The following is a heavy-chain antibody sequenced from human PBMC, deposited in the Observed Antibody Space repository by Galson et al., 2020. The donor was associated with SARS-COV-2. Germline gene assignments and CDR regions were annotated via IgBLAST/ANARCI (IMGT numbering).Heavy chain of an antibody. CDR3: ARKAVPTMSYYYCMDV. CDR2: ISGSGGGT. Sequence: GGSLRLSCVASGFTFKNYAMTWVHQAPGKGLEWVSGISGSGGGTYYADSVKGRFTISRDNSKNTLYLQMNSLRAEDTAVYYCARKAVPTMSYYYCMDVWGQGTTITVSS. V-gene: IGHV3-23*01. D-gene: IGHD5-12*01. J-gene: IGHJ6*02. CDR1: GFTFKNYA.